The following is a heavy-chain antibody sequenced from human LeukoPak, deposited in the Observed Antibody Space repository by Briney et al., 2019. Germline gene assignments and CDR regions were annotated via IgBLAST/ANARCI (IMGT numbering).Heavy chain of an antibody. D-gene: IGHD1-26*01. CDR1: GFSFSSYW. CDR3: ARSRYGGSSGC. V-gene: IGHV3-74*01. CDR2: INSDGSRT. J-gene: IGHJ4*02. Sequence: GGSLRLSCAASGFSFSSYWMFWVRQAPGKGLVWVSRINSDGSRTVYADSVKGRFTISRDNAKNTLYLQMSSLRAEDTAVFYCARSRYGGSSGCWGQGTLVTVSS.